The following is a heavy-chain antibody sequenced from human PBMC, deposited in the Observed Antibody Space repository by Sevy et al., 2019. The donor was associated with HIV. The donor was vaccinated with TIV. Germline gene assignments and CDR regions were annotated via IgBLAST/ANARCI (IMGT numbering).Heavy chain of an antibody. CDR2: IKSETDGGTT. CDR1: GFTLNKAW. CDR3: SMEDGYNYFDY. J-gene: IGHJ4*02. V-gene: IGHV3-15*07. D-gene: IGHD5-12*01. Sequence: GGSLRLSCAASGFTLNKAWMNWVRQAPGKGLEWVGRIKSETDGGTTDYPEPVKGRFSISRDDSKNTLYLQMNSLKIEDTAVYYCSMEDGYNYFDYWGQGALVTVSS.